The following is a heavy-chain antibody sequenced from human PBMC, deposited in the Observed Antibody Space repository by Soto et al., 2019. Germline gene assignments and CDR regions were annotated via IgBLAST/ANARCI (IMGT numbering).Heavy chain of an antibody. CDR2: IIPIFGTA. CDR1: GGTFSSCA. D-gene: IGHD3-22*01. J-gene: IGHJ1*01. CDR3: ARVYDSSGYYLLYFQH. V-gene: IGHV1-69*13. Sequence: SVKVSCKASGGTFSSCAISWVRQAPGQGLEWMGGIIPIFGTANYAQKFQGRVTITADESTSTAYMELSSLRSEDTAVYYCARVYDSSGYYLLYFQHWGQGTLVTVSS.